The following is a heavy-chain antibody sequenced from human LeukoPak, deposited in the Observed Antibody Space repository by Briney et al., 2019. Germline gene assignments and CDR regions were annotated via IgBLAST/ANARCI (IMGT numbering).Heavy chain of an antibody. CDR3: ARLDRYCSGGSCYPDAFDM. CDR1: GYSFTKYW. V-gene: IGHV5-51*01. Sequence: GESLKISCKSSGYSFTKYWIGWVRQMPGKGLEWMGIIYPDDSDARYSPSFQGQVIFSADKSISTAYLQWSRLKASDTAMYYCARLDRYCSGGSCYPDAFDMWGQGTMVTVSS. J-gene: IGHJ3*02. CDR2: IYPDDSDA. D-gene: IGHD2-15*01.